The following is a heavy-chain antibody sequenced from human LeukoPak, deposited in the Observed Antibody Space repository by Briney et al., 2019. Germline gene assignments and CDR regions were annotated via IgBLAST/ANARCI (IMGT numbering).Heavy chain of an antibody. Sequence: PGGSLRLSCAASGFTVSSNYMSWVRQAPGKGLEWVSVIYSGGSTYYADSVKGRFTISRDNSKNTLYLQMNSLRAEDTAVYYCAKINHGSGSYYRGSFDYWGQGTLVTVSS. J-gene: IGHJ4*02. CDR2: IYSGGST. CDR1: GFTVSSNY. V-gene: IGHV3-53*01. CDR3: AKINHGSGSYYRGSFDY. D-gene: IGHD3-10*01.